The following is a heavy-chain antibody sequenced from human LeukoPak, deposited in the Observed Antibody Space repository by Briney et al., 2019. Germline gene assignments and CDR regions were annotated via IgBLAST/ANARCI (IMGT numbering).Heavy chain of an antibody. CDR1: GGSISSGDYY. J-gene: IGHJ4*02. CDR2: IYYSGST. Sequence: SQTLSLTCTVSGGSISSGDYYWSWIRQPPGTGLEWIGYIYYSGSTYYNPSLKSRVTISVDTSKNQFSLKLSSVTAADTAVYYCARFPQSLMEGSFDYWGQGTLVTVSS. V-gene: IGHV4-30-4*01. D-gene: IGHD3-3*01. CDR3: ARFPQSLMEGSFDY.